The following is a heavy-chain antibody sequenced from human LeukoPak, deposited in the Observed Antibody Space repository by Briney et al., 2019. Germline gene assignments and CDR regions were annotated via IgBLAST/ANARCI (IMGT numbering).Heavy chain of an antibody. CDR1: GFTFSSYA. CDR3: AKDLAVTTFSPKDY. D-gene: IGHD4-17*01. Sequence: GGSLRLSCAASGFTFSSYAMSWVRQAPGKGLEWVSAISGSGGSTYYADSVKGRFTISRDNSKNTLYLQMNSLRAEDTVVYYCAKDLAVTTFSPKDYWGQGTLVTVSS. J-gene: IGHJ4*02. CDR2: ISGSGGST. V-gene: IGHV3-23*01.